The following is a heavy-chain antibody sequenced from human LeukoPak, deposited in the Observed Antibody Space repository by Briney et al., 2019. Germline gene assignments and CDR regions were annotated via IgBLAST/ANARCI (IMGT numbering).Heavy chain of an antibody. CDR2: IKQDGSKK. D-gene: IGHD5-24*01. CDR3: TRVGYIDEGIDY. Sequence: GGSLRLSCVASGFTFSDYAMTWVRQAPGKGLEWVANIKQDGSKKSYVDSVKGRFTISRDNAKSSLYLQMNSLRAEDTAIYYCTRVGYIDEGIDYWGQGTLVTVSS. J-gene: IGHJ4*02. V-gene: IGHV3-7*04. CDR1: GFTFSDYA.